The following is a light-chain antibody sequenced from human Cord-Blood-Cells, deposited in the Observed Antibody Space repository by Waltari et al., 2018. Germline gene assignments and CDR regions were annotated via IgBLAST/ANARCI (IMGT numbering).Light chain of an antibody. CDR3: QVWDSSSDHVV. CDR2: YDS. CDR1: NIGSKS. Sequence: SYVLTQPPSVSVAPGKTARITCGGNNIGSKSVHWYQQKPGQAPVLVIYYDSDRPSGIPERFSGSNSANTATLTISRVEAGDEADYYCQVWDSSSDHVVFGGGTKLTVL. V-gene: IGLV3-21*04. J-gene: IGLJ2*01.